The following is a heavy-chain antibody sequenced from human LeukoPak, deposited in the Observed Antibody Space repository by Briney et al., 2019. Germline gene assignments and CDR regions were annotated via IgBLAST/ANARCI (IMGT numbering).Heavy chain of an antibody. CDR3: ARANFLYCSSSTCLFDY. CDR2: INPNDGDT. J-gene: IGHJ4*02. CDR1: GYTFTDYY. Sequence: ASVKASCKASGYTFTDYYMHWVRQAPGQGFEWMGWINPNDGDTNYAQKFQGRVTMTRDTSISTAHMEVSRLRSDDTAVYYCARANFLYCSSSTCLFDYWGQGTLVTVSS. D-gene: IGHD2-2*01. V-gene: IGHV1-2*02.